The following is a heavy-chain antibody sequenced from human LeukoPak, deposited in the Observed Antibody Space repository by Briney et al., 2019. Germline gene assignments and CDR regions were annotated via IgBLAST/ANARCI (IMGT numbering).Heavy chain of an antibody. J-gene: IGHJ4*02. D-gene: IGHD3-3*01. CDR2: IYYTGTT. V-gene: IGHV4-39*01. Sequence: SETLSLTRTVSGGSISSSSSYWGWIRQPPGKGLEWIGSIYYTGTTYYKASLKSRVTISVDTSKNQFSLKVTSVTAADTAVYYCARQGRRMGYDFWSGYRHFDYWGQGTLVTVSS. CDR1: GGSISSSSSY. CDR3: ARQGRRMGYDFWSGYRHFDY.